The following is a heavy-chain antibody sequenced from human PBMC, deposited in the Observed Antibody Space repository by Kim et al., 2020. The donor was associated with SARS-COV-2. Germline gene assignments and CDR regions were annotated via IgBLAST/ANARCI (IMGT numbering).Heavy chain of an antibody. CDR3: ARHKQDGPVEPFDY. J-gene: IGHJ4*02. D-gene: IGHD1-1*01. Sequence: SPSIQGQVTISADKSISTAYLQWSSLKASDAAMYYCARHKQDGPVEPFDYWGQGTLVTVSS. V-gene: IGHV5-51*01.